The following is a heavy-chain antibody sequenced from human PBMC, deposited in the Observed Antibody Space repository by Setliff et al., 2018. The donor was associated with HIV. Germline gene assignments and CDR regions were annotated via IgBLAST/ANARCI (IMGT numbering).Heavy chain of an antibody. CDR1: GYTFTGYY. Sequence: GASVKVSCKASGYTFTGYYIHWVRQAPGQGLEWMGWINPNSGDTNYAQNFQGRVTMTRDTSISTAYMELSRLRSDDTAVYYCARDSGSYCTNGVCPPGYYMDVWGKGTTVTV. V-gene: IGHV1-2*02. CDR2: INPNSGDT. J-gene: IGHJ6*03. D-gene: IGHD2-8*01. CDR3: ARDSGSYCTNGVCPPGYYMDV.